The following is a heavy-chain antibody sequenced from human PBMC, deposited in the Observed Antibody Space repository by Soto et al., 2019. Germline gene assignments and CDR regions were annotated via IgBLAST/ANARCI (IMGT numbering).Heavy chain of an antibody. J-gene: IGHJ4*02. D-gene: IGHD5-12*01. CDR1: GASISYGGFS. CDR2: ISHLENT. CDR3: ARGGGYDSFDY. Sequence: SETLSLTCTVSGASISYGGFSWSWIRQSPGKGLEWIGYISHLENTYLHPSFKSRLTMSIDRTRNQFSLKLSSVTAADMAVYYCARGGGYDSFDYWGQGVLVTVS. V-gene: IGHV4-30-2*06.